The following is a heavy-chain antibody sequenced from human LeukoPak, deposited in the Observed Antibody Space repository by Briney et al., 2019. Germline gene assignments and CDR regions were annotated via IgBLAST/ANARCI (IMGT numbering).Heavy chain of an antibody. CDR3: AREDVEALDY. J-gene: IGHJ4*02. V-gene: IGHV3-33*01. CDR1: GFTFSRHG. D-gene: IGHD3-16*01. CDR2: IWYDGSNK. Sequence: GGSLRLSCAASGFTFSRHGMHWVRQAPGKGLEWVAVIWYDGSNKYYADSVKGRFTISRDNSKNTLYLQMNSLRAEDTAVYYCAREDVEALDYWGQGTLVTVSS.